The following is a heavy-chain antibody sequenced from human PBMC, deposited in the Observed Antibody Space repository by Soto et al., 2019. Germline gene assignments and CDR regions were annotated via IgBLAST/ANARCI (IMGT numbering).Heavy chain of an antibody. D-gene: IGHD2-2*01. J-gene: IGHJ3*02. CDR2: IIPIFGTA. CDR1: GGTFRSYA. Sequence: GASVKVSCKASGGTFRSYAISWVRQAPGQGLEWMGGIIPIFGTANYAQKFQGRVTITADESTSTAYMELSSLRSEDTAVYYCARVVVPAAMVPAFDIWGQGTMVTVSS. CDR3: ARVVVPAAMVPAFDI. V-gene: IGHV1-69*13.